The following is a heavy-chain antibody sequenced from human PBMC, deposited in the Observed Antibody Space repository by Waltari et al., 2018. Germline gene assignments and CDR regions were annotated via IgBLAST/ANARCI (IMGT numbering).Heavy chain of an antibody. J-gene: IGHJ4*02. V-gene: IGHV1-2*02. CDR1: GYTFTGYY. CDR2: INPNSGGT. D-gene: IGHD3-22*01. Sequence: QVQLVQSGAEVKKPGASVKVSCKASGYTFTGYYMHWVRQAPGQGLEWMGWINPNSGGTNYAQKFQGRVTMTRDTSISTAYMELSRLRSDDTAVYYCARVDDSSGYYPWYFDYWGQGTLVTVSS. CDR3: ARVDDSSGYYPWYFDY.